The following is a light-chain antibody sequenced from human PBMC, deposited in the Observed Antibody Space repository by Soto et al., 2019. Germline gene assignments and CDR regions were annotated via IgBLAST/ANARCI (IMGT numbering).Light chain of an antibody. CDR3: QQYNSYLYT. J-gene: IGKJ5*01. V-gene: IGKV1-5*01. CDR2: DAS. Sequence: DIKLTQSPSTLSASVGDRVTLTCLASQSISSWLAWYQQKPGKAPKLLIYDASSLESGVPSRFSGSGSGTEFTLTISSLQPDDFATYYCQQYNSYLYTFGQGTRLEIK. CDR1: QSISSW.